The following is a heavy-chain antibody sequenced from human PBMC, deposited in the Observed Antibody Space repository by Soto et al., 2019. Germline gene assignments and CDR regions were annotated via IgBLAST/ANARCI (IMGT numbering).Heavy chain of an antibody. V-gene: IGHV3-23*01. CDR1: GFTFSSYA. J-gene: IGHJ4*02. Sequence: GGSLRLSCAASGFTFSSYAMSWVRQAPGKGLEWVSAISGSGGSTYYADSVKGRFTISRDNSKNTLYLQMNSLRAEDAAVYYSAKPLIVVEVAAAFDYWGQGTLVTVSS. CDR2: ISGSGGST. CDR3: AKPLIVVEVAAAFDY. D-gene: IGHD2-15*01.